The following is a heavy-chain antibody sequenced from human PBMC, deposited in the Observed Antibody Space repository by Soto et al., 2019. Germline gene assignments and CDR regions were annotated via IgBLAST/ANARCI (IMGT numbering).Heavy chain of an antibody. D-gene: IGHD2-15*01. V-gene: IGHV3-53*01. J-gene: IGHJ6*02. Sequence: EVQLVESGGGLIQPGGSLRLSCAASGFTVSYFYMNWVRQAPGKGLEWVSVIYGGDSTYYADSVKGRFTTSRDRSKNTVYLQMNSLRAEDTAVYYCARVDSVDYYYGMDVWGQGTTVTVSS. CDR1: GFTVSYFY. CDR3: ARVDSVDYYYGMDV. CDR2: IYGGDST.